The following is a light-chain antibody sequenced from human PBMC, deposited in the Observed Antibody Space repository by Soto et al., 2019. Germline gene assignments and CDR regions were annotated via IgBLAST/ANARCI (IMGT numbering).Light chain of an antibody. CDR1: QRSNIY. V-gene: IGKV1-39*01. CDR2: SAS. CDR3: QQSFRTPT. J-gene: IGKJ5*01. Sequence: DIQMTQSPSSLSTSVGDRVTITCRASQRSNIYLNWYRQKPGKAPELLIYSASNLQSGVPSGFSGSGSGTDFTLTISSLQPEDFATYYCQQSFRTPTFGQGTRLEIK.